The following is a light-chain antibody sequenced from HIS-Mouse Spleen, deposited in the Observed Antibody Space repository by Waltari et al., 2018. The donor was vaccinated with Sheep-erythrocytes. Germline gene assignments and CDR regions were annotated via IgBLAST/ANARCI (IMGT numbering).Light chain of an antibody. CDR2: AAS. CDR3: QQANSFPIT. Sequence: DIQMTQSPSSVSASVGDRVTITCRASQCISSWLAWYQQKPGKAPKLLISAASSLQSGVPSRFSGSASGKEFTLTISSLQPEDFATYYCQQANSFPITFCQGTRLEIK. CDR1: QCISSW. J-gene: IGKJ5*01. V-gene: IGKV1-12*01.